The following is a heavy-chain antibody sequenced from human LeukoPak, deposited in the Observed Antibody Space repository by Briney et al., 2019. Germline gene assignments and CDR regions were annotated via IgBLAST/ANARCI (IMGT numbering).Heavy chain of an antibody. CDR3: ARELRTPYDILGRGNAFDI. Sequence: GGSLRLSCAASGFTFSDNYMSWIRQAPGKGLEWVSYISSSGSIYYADSVKGRFTISRDNAKNSLYLQMNSLRAEDTAVYYCARELRTPYDILGRGNAFDIWGQGTMVTVSS. J-gene: IGHJ3*02. D-gene: IGHD3-9*01. CDR2: ISSSGSI. V-gene: IGHV3-11*04. CDR1: GFTFSDNY.